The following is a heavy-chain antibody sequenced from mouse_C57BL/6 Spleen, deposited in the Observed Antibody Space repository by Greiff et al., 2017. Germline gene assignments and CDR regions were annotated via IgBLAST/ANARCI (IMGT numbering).Heavy chain of an antibody. J-gene: IGHJ4*01. CDR1: GFTFSNYW. CDR3: TGGDESRYYAMDY. V-gene: IGHV6-3*01. CDR2: IRLKSDNYAT. Sequence: EVKVEESGGGLVQPGGSMKLSCVASGFTFSNYWMNWVRQSPEKGLEWVAQIRLKSDNYATHYAESVKGRFTISRDDSKSSVYLQMNNLRAEDTGIDYCTGGDESRYYAMDYWGQGTSGTVSS. D-gene: IGHD3-3*01.